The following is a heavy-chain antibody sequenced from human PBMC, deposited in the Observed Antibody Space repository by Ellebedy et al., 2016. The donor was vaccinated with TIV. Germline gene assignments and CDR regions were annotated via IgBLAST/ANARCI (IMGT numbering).Heavy chain of an antibody. CDR1: GFTFSSYA. CDR2: ISGSGANT. J-gene: IGHJ4*02. V-gene: IGHV3-23*01. Sequence: GGSLRLXXAASGFTFSSYAMSWVRQAPGKGLQWVSAISGSGANTYYADSVKGRFTISKDTSKNTLGLQMNSLRAEDTAIYYCAKDLGKGGGSVFEYWGQGTLVTVSS. D-gene: IGHD6-25*01. CDR3: AKDLGKGGGSVFEY.